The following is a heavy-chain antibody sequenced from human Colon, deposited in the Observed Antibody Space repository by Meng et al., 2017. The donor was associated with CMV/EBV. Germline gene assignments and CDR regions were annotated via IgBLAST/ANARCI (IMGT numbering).Heavy chain of an antibody. D-gene: IGHD5-18*01. Sequence: GGSLRLSCAASGFTFSSYSMSWVRQAPGKGLEWVSFISGSGATTDYADSVKGRFTISRDNAKNTLYLEMTSLRADDTAVYYCARPPLGIQIWLFLELWGQGTLVTVSS. CDR2: ISGSGATT. J-gene: IGHJ4*02. CDR1: GFTFSSYS. CDR3: ARPPLGIQIWLFLEL. V-gene: IGHV3-23*01.